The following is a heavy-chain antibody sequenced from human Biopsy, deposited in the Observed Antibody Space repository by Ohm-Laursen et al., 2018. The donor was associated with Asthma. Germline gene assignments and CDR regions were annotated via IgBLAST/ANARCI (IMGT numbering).Heavy chain of an antibody. D-gene: IGHD3-9*01. Sequence: GASVKASCQASGYTVISYAIHWARQAPGQRLEWMGWINAGNGNTKYSQKFQGRFTITRDTSASTAYMELSSMRSEDTAVYYCARTYYDFLTGQVNDAFDIWGQGTMVTVPS. J-gene: IGHJ3*02. CDR3: ARTYYDFLTGQVNDAFDI. V-gene: IGHV1-3*01. CDR2: INAGNGNT. CDR1: GYTVISYA.